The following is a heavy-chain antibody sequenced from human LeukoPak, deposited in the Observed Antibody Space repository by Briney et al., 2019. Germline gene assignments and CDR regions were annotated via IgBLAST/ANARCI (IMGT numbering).Heavy chain of an antibody. CDR1: GGSICSYY. Sequence: SETLSLTCTVSGGSICSYYWSWIRQPAGKGLEWIGRIYTSGSTNYNPSLKSRVTMSVDTSKNQFSLKLSSVTAADTAVYYCARGLRWGYYYYYMDVWGKGTTVTISS. V-gene: IGHV4-4*07. D-gene: IGHD3-16*01. J-gene: IGHJ6*03. CDR3: ARGLRWGYYYYYMDV. CDR2: IYTSGST.